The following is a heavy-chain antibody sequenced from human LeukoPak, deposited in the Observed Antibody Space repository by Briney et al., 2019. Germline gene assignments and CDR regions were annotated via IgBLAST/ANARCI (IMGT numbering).Heavy chain of an antibody. CDR1: GYTFTGYY. D-gene: IGHD3-16*01. V-gene: IGHV1-46*01. J-gene: IGHJ4*02. Sequence: ASVKVSCKASGYTFTGYYMHWVRQAPGQGLEWMGIINPSGGSTSYAQKFQGRVTMTRDMSTSTVYMELSSLRSEDTAVYYCAREGGKITFGGVTSFDYWGQGTLVTVSS. CDR2: INPSGGST. CDR3: AREGGKITFGGVTSFDY.